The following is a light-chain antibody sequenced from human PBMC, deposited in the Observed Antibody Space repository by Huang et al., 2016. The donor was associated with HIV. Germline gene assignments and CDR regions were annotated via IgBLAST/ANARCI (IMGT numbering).Light chain of an antibody. CDR3: QQYYGTPT. CDR2: DTS. Sequence: DIQMTQSPSSPSASVGDRVTITCRASQGISNSLAWYHQKPGKAPNLLLHDTSRLQSGVPSRFSGRGSGTDYTLTINSLQPEDFATYYCQQYYGTPTFGRGTKVEIK. V-gene: IGKV1-NL1*01. J-gene: IGKJ1*01. CDR1: QGISNS.